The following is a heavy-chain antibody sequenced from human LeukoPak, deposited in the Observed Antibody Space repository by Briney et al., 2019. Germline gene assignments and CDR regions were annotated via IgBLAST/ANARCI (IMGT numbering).Heavy chain of an antibody. V-gene: IGHV3-21*01. CDR3: ARDQFLADI. J-gene: IGHJ3*02. D-gene: IGHD3-3*01. Sequence: PGGALRLPLRGPGFTLRRYSLNWVRPAPGKGLEWVSSISSSSSYIYYADSVKGRFTISRDNAKNSLYLQMNSLRAEDTAVYYCARDQFLADIWGQGTMVTVSS. CDR1: GFTLRRYS. CDR2: ISSSSSYI.